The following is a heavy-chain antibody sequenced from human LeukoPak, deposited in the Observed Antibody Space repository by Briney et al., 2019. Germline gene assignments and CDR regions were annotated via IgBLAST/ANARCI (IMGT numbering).Heavy chain of an antibody. CDR3: ASLLYYDILTGYLDY. CDR2: ISSSGSTI. J-gene: IGHJ4*02. CDR1: GFPFSYYY. V-gene: IGHV3-11*04. D-gene: IGHD3-9*01. Sequence: GGSLRLSFAASGFPFSYYYMSWIRPAPGKGVEGVSYISSSGSTIYYADSVKGRFTISRDNAKNSLYLQMNSLRAEDTAVYYCASLLYYDILTGYLDYWGQGTLVTVSS.